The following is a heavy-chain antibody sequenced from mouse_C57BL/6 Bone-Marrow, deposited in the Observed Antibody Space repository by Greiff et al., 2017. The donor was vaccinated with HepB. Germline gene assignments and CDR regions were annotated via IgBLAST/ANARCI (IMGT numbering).Heavy chain of an antibody. CDR3: ARGEYGSSPLYAMDY. D-gene: IGHD1-1*01. CDR2: INYDGSST. V-gene: IGHV5-16*01. Sequence: EVHLVESEGGLVQPGSSMKLSCTASGFTFSDYYMAWVRQVPEKGLEWVANINYDGSSTYYLDSLKSRFIISRDNAKNILYLQMSSLKSEDTATYYCARGEYGSSPLYAMDYWGQGTSVTVSS. CDR1: GFTFSDYY. J-gene: IGHJ4*01.